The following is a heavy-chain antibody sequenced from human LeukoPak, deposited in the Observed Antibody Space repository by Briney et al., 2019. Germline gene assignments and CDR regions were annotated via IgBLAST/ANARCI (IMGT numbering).Heavy chain of an antibody. CDR2: IYYSGST. CDR1: GGSISSSSYY. CDR3: ARESDYTTNYYGMDV. D-gene: IGHD2-2*02. Sequence: PSETLSLTCTVSGGSISSSSYYWGWIRQPPGKGLEWIGSIYYSGSTYYNPSLKSRVTISVDTSKNQFSLKLSSVTAADTAVYYCARESDYTTNYYGMDVWDQGTTVTVSS. J-gene: IGHJ6*02. V-gene: IGHV4-39*07.